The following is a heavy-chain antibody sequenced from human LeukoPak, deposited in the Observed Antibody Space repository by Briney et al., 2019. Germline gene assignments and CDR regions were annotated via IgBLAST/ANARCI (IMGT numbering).Heavy chain of an antibody. CDR3: TRSTGNYYDSSAYYDY. CDR2: INRDESGT. CDR1: GFTFSTYW. Sequence: AGGSLRLSCAASGFTFSTYWMHWVRQTPGKGLVWVSRINRDESGTSYADSVKGRFTISRDNAKNTLYLQMNSLRAEDTAVYYCTRSTGNYYDSSAYYDYWGQGTLVTVSS. J-gene: IGHJ4*02. V-gene: IGHV3-74*01. D-gene: IGHD3-22*01.